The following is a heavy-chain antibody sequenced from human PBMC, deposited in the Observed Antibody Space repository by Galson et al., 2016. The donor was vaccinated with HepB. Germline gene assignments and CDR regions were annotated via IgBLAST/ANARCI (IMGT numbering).Heavy chain of an antibody. CDR2: IFPSGST. Sequence: ETLSLTCAVSGASITSNHWWSWVRQPPGKGLEWIGEIFPSGSTNYIPALRSRVSISLDKSENQFSLELTSVTAADTAVYYCARCRGGYNHDFDSWGQGTLVTVSS. V-gene: IGHV4-4*02. CDR1: GASITSNHW. CDR3: ARCRGGYNHDFDS. J-gene: IGHJ4*02. D-gene: IGHD5-24*01.